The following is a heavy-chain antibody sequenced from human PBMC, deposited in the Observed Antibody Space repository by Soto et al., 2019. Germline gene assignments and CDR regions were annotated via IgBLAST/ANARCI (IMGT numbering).Heavy chain of an antibody. V-gene: IGHV4-39*01. J-gene: IGHJ5*02. CDR2: IYYSGSA. CDR3: ASPKIAFYNWFDP. Sequence: SETLSLTCTVSGGSISSSSYYWGWIRQPPGKGLEWIGSIYYSGSAYYNPSLKSRVTISVDTSKKQFSLKLSSVTAADTAVYYCASPKIAFYNWFDPWGQGTLVTVSS. CDR1: GGSISSSSYY. D-gene: IGHD3-3*02.